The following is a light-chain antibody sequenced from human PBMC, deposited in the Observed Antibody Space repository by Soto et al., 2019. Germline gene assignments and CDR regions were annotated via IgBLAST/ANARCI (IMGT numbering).Light chain of an antibody. CDR1: TSNIGSNY. V-gene: IGLV1-47*01. Sequence: QSVLTQPPSASGTPGQRVTISCSGSTSNIGSNYVCWYQQLPGTAPKLLIYRNDQRPSGVPDRFSGSRSGTSASLAISGLRSEDEADYYCAACDDSLSGVVFGGGTKLTVL. J-gene: IGLJ2*01. CDR3: AACDDSLSGVV. CDR2: RND.